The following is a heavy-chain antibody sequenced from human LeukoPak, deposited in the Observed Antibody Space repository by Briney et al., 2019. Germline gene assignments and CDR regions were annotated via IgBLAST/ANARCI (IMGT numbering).Heavy chain of an antibody. D-gene: IGHD6-13*01. CDR3: ARHRIAPADDALDI. V-gene: IGHV4-39*01. Sequence: PSETLSLTCSVSGGSISSSSYYWGWIRQPPGKGLEWIGSIYYSGSTYYNPSLKSRAAISVDTSKTLFSLKLSSVTAADTAVYYCARHRIAPADDALDIWGRGTMVTVSS. CDR1: GGSISSSSYY. CDR2: IYYSGST. J-gene: IGHJ3*02.